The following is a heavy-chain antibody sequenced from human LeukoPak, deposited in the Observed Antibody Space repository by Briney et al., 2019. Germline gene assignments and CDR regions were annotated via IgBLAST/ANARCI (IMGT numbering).Heavy chain of an antibody. D-gene: IGHD3-9*01. CDR3: AREYYDILTGPLNY. V-gene: IGHV3-30*04. J-gene: IGHJ4*02. CDR2: ISYDGSNK. CDR1: GFTFSSYA. Sequence: GRSPRLSRAASGFTFSSYAMHWVRQAPGKGLEWVAVISYDGSNKYYADSVKGRFTISRDNSKNTLYLQMNRLRAGDTAVYYCAREYYDILTGPLNYWGQGTLVTVSS.